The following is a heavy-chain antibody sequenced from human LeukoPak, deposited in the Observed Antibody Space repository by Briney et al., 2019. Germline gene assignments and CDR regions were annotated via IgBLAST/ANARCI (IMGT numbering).Heavy chain of an antibody. V-gene: IGHV4-59*01. CDR2: IYYSGST. Sequence: SETLSLTCTVSGGSIRSYYWSWVRQPPGKGLEWIGYIYYSGSTDYNPSLKSRVTISVDTSKNQFSLKLSSVTAADTAVYYCARAIVSFPYYFDYWGQGSLVTVSS. CDR3: ARAIVSFPYYFDY. J-gene: IGHJ4*02. D-gene: IGHD5/OR15-5a*01. CDR1: GGSIRSYY.